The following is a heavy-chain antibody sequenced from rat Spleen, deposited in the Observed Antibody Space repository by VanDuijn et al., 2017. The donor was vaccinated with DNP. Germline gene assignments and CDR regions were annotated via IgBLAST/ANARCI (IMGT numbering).Heavy chain of an antibody. J-gene: IGHJ2*01. CDR2: INPDGSST. CDR1: GFTFSDYY. D-gene: IGHD1-12*02. V-gene: IGHV5-20*01. CDR3: TRWAITMMVLITRGFFDY. Sequence: EVQLVESGGGLVQPGRSLKLSCAASGFTFSDYYMSWVRQAPTTGLEWVASINPDGSSTYYRDSVRGRVNISRDNAKSTLYLQMNSLRSEDTATYYCTRWAITMMVLITRGFFDYWGQGVMVTVSS.